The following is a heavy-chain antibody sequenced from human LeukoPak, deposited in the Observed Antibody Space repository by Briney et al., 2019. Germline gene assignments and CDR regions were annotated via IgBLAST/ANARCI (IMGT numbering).Heavy chain of an antibody. CDR3: ARNFYCGGDCAISYFDY. V-gene: IGHV3-48*01. J-gene: IGHJ4*02. D-gene: IGHD2-21*02. CDR2: ISSSGSMI. CDR1: GFTVSSYS. Sequence: GGSLRLSCAASGFTVSSYSMNWVRQVPGKGLEWVSHISSSGSMIWYADSVKGRFTISRDSAKNSLHLQMNSLRAEDTAVYYCARNFYCGGDCAISYFDYWGQGTLVTVSS.